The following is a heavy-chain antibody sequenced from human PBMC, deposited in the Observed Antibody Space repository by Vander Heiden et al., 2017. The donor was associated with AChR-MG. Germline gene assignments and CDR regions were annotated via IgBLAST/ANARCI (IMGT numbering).Heavy chain of an antibody. J-gene: IGHJ6*03. Sequence: QVQLVESGGGVVQPGRSLRLSCAASGFTFSSYGMHWVRQAPGKGLEWVAVISYDGSNKYYADSVKGRFTISRDNSKNTLYLQMNSLRAEDTAVYYCAKDGDSNYQRDYYYYYYMDVWGKGTTVTVSS. V-gene: IGHV3-30*18. CDR3: AKDGDSNYQRDYYYYYYMDV. D-gene: IGHD4-4*01. CDR1: GFTFSSYG. CDR2: ISYDGSNK.